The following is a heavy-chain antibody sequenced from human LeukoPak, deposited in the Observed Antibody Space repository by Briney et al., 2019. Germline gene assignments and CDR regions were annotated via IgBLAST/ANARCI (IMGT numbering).Heavy chain of an antibody. CDR2: IYYSGST. D-gene: IGHD2-21*02. CDR3: ANGGAYCGADCYLPAFDY. Sequence: SQTLSLTCTVSGGSISTPGYYWNWIRQHPGKGLEWIGYIYYSGSTHYNPSLKSRVTISVDTSKNQFSLKLSSVTAADTAVYYCANGGAYCGADCYLPAFDYWGQGTLVAVSS. CDR1: GGSISTPGYY. J-gene: IGHJ4*02. V-gene: IGHV4-31*03.